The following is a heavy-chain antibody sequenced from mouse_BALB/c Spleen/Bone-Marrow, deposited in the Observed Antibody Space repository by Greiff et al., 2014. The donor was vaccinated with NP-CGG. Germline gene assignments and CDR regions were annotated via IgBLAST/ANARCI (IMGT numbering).Heavy chain of an antibody. D-gene: IGHD2-14*01. CDR2: IYPGDGDT. Sequence: QVQLKESGAELARPGASVKLSCKAAGYTFTSYWMQWVKQRPGQGLEWIGAIYPGDGDTRYSQKFKERATLTADKSSSTAYIQLSSLASEDSAVYYCARRGSEYENAMDHWGQGTSVIVSS. V-gene: IGHV1-87*01. CDR3: ARRGSEYENAMDH. J-gene: IGHJ4*01. CDR1: GYTFTSYW.